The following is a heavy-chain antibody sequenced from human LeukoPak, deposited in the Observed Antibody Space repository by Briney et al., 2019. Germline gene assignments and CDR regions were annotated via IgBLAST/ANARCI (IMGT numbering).Heavy chain of an antibody. Sequence: QPGGSLRLSCSASGFTFSSYAMYWVRQAPGKGLEYVSAISSNGGSTSYAASVKARFTISRDNSKNTLYLQMSSLRAEDTAVYYCVKGSGGVSYYYDSSGYYYDYWGQGNLVTVSS. J-gene: IGHJ4*02. CDR2: ISSNGGST. D-gene: IGHD3-22*01. V-gene: IGHV3-64D*09. CDR3: VKGSGGVSYYYDSSGYYYDY. CDR1: GFTFSSYA.